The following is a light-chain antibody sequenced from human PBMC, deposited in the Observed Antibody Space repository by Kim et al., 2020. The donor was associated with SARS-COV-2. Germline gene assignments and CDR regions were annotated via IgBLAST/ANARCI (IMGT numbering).Light chain of an antibody. CDR3: QQYYSTPYN. CDR2: WAS. CDR1: QSVLYSSSNKNY. V-gene: IGKV4-1*01. Sequence: DIVMTQSPDSLAVSLGERATINCKSSQSVLYSSSNKNYLAWYQQKPRQPPKLLIYWASTRESGVPDRFSGSGSGTDFTLTISSLQAEDVAVYYCQQYYSTPYNFGQGTKLEI. J-gene: IGKJ2*01.